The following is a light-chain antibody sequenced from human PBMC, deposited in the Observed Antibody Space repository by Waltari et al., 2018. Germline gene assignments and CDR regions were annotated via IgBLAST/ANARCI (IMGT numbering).Light chain of an antibody. CDR3: HQHHTAPLT. Sequence: DIVMTQSPDYLAVSLGERASSTCKSSQNLLASSDNKHYLAWYQQKPGQSPKLLIYWASTRDSRVPDRFSGSGSGTDFTLTITSLQAEDVAVYYCHQHHTAPLTFGGGTKVGIK. CDR2: WAS. V-gene: IGKV4-1*01. J-gene: IGKJ4*01. CDR1: QNLLASSDNKHY.